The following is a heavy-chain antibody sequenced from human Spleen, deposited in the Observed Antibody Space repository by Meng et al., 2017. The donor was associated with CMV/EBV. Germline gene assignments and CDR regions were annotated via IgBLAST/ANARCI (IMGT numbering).Heavy chain of an antibody. CDR3: ATRYSSFDY. CDR2: IKQDGSKK. J-gene: IGHJ4*02. D-gene: IGHD6-13*01. V-gene: IGHV3-7*01. Sequence: GESLKISCAASGFTFSSYWMSWVRQAPGKGLEWVANIKQDGSKKYYVDSVKGRFTISRDNAKNSLDLQMNNLRAEDTAVYYCATRYSSFDYWGPGTLVTVSS. CDR1: GFTFSSYW.